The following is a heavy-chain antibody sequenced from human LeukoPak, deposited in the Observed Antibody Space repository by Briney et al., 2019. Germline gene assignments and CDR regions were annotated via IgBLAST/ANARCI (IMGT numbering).Heavy chain of an antibody. V-gene: IGHV1-2*02. D-gene: IGHD3-22*01. J-gene: IGHJ4*02. Sequence: ASVKVSCKASGGTFSSYAISWVRQAPGQGLEWMGWINPNSGGTNYAQKFQGRVTMTRDTSISTAYMELSRLRSDDTAVYYCAIENYYDSSGYSKAFDYWGQGTLVTVSS. CDR3: AIENYYDSSGYSKAFDY. CDR2: INPNSGGT. CDR1: GGTFSSYA.